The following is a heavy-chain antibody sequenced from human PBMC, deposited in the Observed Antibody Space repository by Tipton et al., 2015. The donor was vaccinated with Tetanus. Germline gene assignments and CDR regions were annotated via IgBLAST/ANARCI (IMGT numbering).Heavy chain of an antibody. Sequence: SLRLSRAASGFTVSSNYMSWVRQAPGKGLEWVSVIYSGGSTYNADSVKGRFTISRDNSKNTLYLQMNSLRAEDTAVYYCARDSSSWGRNWGQGTLVTVSS. CDR2: IYSGGST. V-gene: IGHV3-53*01. J-gene: IGHJ4*02. CDR1: GFTVSSNY. D-gene: IGHD6-13*01. CDR3: ARDSSSWGRN.